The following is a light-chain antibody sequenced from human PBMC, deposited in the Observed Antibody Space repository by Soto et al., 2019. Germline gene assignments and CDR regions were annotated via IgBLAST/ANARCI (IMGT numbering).Light chain of an antibody. Sequence: QSALTQPASVSGSPGQSITIACTGTSSDIGGYNFVSWYQQHPGKAPKLLIYDVGNRPSGVSNRFSGSKSGNTASLTISGLQVEDEAHYYCNSYRPVSTSVFGTGTKVTVL. CDR3: NSYRPVSTSV. V-gene: IGLV2-14*01. J-gene: IGLJ1*01. CDR1: SSDIGGYNF. CDR2: DVG.